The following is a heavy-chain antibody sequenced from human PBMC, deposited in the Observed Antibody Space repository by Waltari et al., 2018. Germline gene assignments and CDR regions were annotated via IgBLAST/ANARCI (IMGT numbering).Heavy chain of an antibody. D-gene: IGHD2-15*01. CDR2: IYPGDSDT. CDR3: ARTYCSGGSCYFIDY. CDR1: GSSFTSYW. V-gene: IGHV5-51*01. Sequence: EVQLVPSGADVQQPGESLKISCKGSGSSFTSYWIGWVRQMPGKGLEWMGIIYPGDSDTRYSPSFQGQVTISADKSISTAYLQWSSLKASDTAMYYCARTYCSGGSCYFIDYWGQGTLVTVSS. J-gene: IGHJ4*02.